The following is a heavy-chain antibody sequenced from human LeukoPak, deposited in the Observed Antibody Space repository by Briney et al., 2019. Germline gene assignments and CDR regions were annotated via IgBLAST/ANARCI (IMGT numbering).Heavy chain of an antibody. J-gene: IGHJ4*02. D-gene: IGHD3-22*01. V-gene: IGHV3-23*01. CDR3: AKDPGSGFSPYYFDY. CDR1: GFTFSSCA. Sequence: GGSLRLSCTASGFTFSSCAMSWVRQAPGKGLEWVSGISGSGGTIYYADSVKGRFIISRDNSKNTLYLQMNSLRAEDTAVYYCAKDPGSGFSPYYFDYWGQGTLVTVSS. CDR2: ISGSGGTI.